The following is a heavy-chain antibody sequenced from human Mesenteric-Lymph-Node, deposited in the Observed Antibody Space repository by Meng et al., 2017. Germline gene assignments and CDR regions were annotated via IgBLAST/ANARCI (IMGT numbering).Heavy chain of an antibody. CDR2: IKSKTDGGTT. Sequence: GESLKFSCAASGFTFSNAWMSWVRQAPGKGLEWVGRIKSKTDGGTTDYAAPVKGRFTISRDDSKNTLYLQMNSLKTEDTAVYYCTTTYYYDSSGYYWGQGTLVTVSS. V-gene: IGHV3-15*01. J-gene: IGHJ4*02. CDR3: TTTYYYDSSGYY. D-gene: IGHD3-22*01. CDR1: GFTFSNAW.